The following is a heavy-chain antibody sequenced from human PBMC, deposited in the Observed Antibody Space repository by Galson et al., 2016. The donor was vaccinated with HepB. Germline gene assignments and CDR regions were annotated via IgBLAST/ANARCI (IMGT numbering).Heavy chain of an antibody. CDR2: IYFSGST. J-gene: IGHJ4*02. Sequence: SETLSLTCTVSGDSIDNYYWSWIRQPPGKGLEWLGFIYFSGSTKFNPSLQSRAVISRDTAKNQVSLKVTSLTAADTAVYYCARHQKLYGDFRFRSYFDYWGQGTLVTVSS. D-gene: IGHD4-17*01. V-gene: IGHV4-59*01. CDR1: GDSIDNYY. CDR3: ARHQKLYGDFRFRSYFDY.